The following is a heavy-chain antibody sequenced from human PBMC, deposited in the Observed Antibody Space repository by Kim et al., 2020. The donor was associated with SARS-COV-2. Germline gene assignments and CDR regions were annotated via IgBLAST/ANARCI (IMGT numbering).Heavy chain of an antibody. CDR2: IKSKTSGGTA. D-gene: IGHD3-10*02. J-gene: IGHJ4*02. V-gene: IGHV3-15*01. CDR1: GFTFNSAW. CDR3: TTGSMFISTGAEDY. Sequence: GGSLRLSCAASGFTFNSAWMSWVRQAPGKGLEWVGRIKSKTSGGTADYAAPVKGRFTISRDDSKNTLFLQMNSLQTEDTAVYYCTTGSMFISTGAEDYWGQGTLVTVSS.